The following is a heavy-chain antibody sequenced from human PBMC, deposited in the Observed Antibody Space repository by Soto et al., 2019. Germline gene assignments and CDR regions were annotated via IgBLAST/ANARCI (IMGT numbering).Heavy chain of an antibody. Sequence: GESLTIACKGSGYSFTSYWITWVRQIPGKGLEWMGRIDPSDSYTNYSPSFQGHVSISADVSISTAYLQWSSLKASDTAMYYCARIYYDTPGNFDIWGQGRMFTVSS. CDR1: GYSFTSYW. V-gene: IGHV5-10-1*01. D-gene: IGHD3-22*01. J-gene: IGHJ3*02. CDR2: IDPSDSYT. CDR3: ARIYYDTPGNFDI.